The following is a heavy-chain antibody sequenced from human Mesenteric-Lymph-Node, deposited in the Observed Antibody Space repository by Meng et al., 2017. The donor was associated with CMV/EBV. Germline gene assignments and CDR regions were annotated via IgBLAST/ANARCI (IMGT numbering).Heavy chain of an antibody. CDR3: TGDSVSNPNLDY. CDR1: GVNVRDKY. Sequence: VESGGGLFQPGGSLRLSCAASGVNVRDKYMSWVRQAPGKGLEWVCIIYRGDNTYYIDSVKDRFTVSRDNSKNTMYLQMNSLRVEDTAVYYCTGDSVSNPNLDYWGQGTLVTVSS. J-gene: IGHJ4*02. CDR2: IYRGDNT. D-gene: IGHD3-10*01. V-gene: IGHV3-66*01.